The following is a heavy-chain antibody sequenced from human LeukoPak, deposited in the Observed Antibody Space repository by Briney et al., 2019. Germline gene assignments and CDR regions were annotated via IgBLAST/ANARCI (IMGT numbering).Heavy chain of an antibody. CDR3: ARSLLSLKYYYDSSGYWTNAFDI. V-gene: IGHV3-9*01. CDR2: ISWNSGSI. CDR1: GFTFDDYA. J-gene: IGHJ3*02. Sequence: GRSLRLSCAASGFTFDDYAMHWVRQAPGKGLEWVSGISWNSGSIGYADSVKGRFTISRDNAKNSLYLQMNSLRAEDTAVYYCARSLLSLKYYYDSSGYWTNAFDIWGQGTMVTVSS. D-gene: IGHD3-22*01.